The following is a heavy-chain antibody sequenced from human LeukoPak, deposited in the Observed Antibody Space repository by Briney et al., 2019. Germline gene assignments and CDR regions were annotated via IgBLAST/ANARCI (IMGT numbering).Heavy chain of an antibody. CDR3: ASATPSGTDYYGMDV. CDR2: ISAYNGNT. J-gene: IGHJ6*02. D-gene: IGHD6-25*01. CDR1: GYTFTSYG. Sequence: ASVKVSCKASGYTFTSYGISWVRQAPGQGLEWMGWISAYNGNTNYAQKLQGRVTMTTDTSTSTAYMELRSLRSDDTAVYYCASATPSGTDYYGMDVWGRGTTVTVSS. V-gene: IGHV1-18*01.